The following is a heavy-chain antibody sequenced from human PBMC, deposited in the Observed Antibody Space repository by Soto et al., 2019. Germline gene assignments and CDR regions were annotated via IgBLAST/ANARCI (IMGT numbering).Heavy chain of an antibody. V-gene: IGHV3-23*01. Sequence: GGSLRLSCAASGFTFGTYGMSWVRQAPGKGLEWVSGISGSGGSTNYADSVKGWFTISRDNSKNTLYLQMSSLRAEDTAVYYCVKYDILTALFDYWGQGTLVTVSS. CDR2: ISGSGGST. J-gene: IGHJ4*02. CDR1: GFTFGTYG. CDR3: VKYDILTALFDY. D-gene: IGHD3-9*01.